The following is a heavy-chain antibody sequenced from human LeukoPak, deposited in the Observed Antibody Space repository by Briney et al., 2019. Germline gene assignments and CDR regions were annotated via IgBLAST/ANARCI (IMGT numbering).Heavy chain of an antibody. CDR1: GGSISSSSYY. V-gene: IGHV4-39*01. J-gene: IGHJ4*02. CDR2: IYYSGST. CDR3: ARHRGSQRSPYYFDY. Sequence: PSETLSLTCTVSGGSISSSSYYWGWIRQPPGKGLEWIGSIYYSGSTYYNPSLKSRVTISVDTSKNQFSLKLSSVTAADTAVYYCARHRGSQRSPYYFDYWGQGTLVTVSS. D-gene: IGHD3-16*01.